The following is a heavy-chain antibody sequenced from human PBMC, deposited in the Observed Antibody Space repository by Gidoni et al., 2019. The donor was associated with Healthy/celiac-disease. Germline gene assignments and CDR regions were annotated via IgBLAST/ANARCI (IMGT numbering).Heavy chain of an antibody. CDR3: AKDWGMSSGWYRGGVNDDY. CDR2: ISYDGSNK. V-gene: IGHV3-30*18. J-gene: IGHJ4*02. CDR1: GFTFSSYG. Sequence: QVQLVESGGGVVQPGRSLRLSCAASGFTFSSYGMHWVRQAPGKGLEWVAVISYDGSNKYYADSVKGRFTISRDKSKNTLYLQMNSLRAEDTAVYYCAKDWGMSSGWYRGGVNDDYWGQGTLVTVSS. D-gene: IGHD6-19*01.